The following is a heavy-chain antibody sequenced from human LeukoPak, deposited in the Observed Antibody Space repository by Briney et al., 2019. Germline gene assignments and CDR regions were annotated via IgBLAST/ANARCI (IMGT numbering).Heavy chain of an antibody. Sequence: ASVKVSCKASGYSFTTYYMHWVRQAPGQGLEWMGWINPNSGGTNYAQKFQGRVTMTRDTSISTAYMELSRLRSDDTAVYYCARDLTKTSVVTPIWYFDLWGRGTLVTVSS. CDR3: ARDLTKTSVVTPIWYFDL. J-gene: IGHJ2*01. CDR1: GYSFTTYY. D-gene: IGHD4-23*01. CDR2: INPNSGGT. V-gene: IGHV1-2*02.